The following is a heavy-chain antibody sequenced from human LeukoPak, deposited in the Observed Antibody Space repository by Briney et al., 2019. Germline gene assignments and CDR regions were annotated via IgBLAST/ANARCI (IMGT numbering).Heavy chain of an antibody. Sequence: SETLSLTCTVSGDSISSYYWSRIRQPAGKGLEWIGRIYTSGSTNYNPSLKSRVTMSVDTSKNQFSLKLSSVTAADTAVYYCARDCSGGSCYLGYNWFDPWGQGTLVTVSS. V-gene: IGHV4-4*07. D-gene: IGHD2-15*01. CDR1: GDSISSYY. CDR3: ARDCSGGSCYLGYNWFDP. J-gene: IGHJ5*02. CDR2: IYTSGST.